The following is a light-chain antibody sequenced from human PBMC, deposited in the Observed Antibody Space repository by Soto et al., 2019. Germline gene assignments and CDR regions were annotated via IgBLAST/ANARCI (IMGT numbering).Light chain of an antibody. Sequence: DIQMTQSPSSVSASVGDRVTITCRASQGISSWLAWYQQKPGKAPELLIYAASSLQSGVPSRFGGSRSAEAFTLTVGSLQPEDFATYYGQQAHSFPPTFGQGTRLEIK. CDR3: QQAHSFPPT. CDR1: QGISSW. J-gene: IGKJ5*01. CDR2: AAS. V-gene: IGKV1-12*01.